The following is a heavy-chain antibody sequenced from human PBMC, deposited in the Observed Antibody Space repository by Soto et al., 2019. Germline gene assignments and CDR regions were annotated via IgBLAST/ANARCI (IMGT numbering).Heavy chain of an antibody. CDR2: INSDGSSI. V-gene: IGHV3-74*01. Sequence: GGSLRLSCAASGFTFSSYWMHWVRQAPGKGLVWVSRINSDGSSISYADSVKGRFTISRDNAKNTLYLQMNSLRVEDTAVYYCERETGYSSGWRQDYWGQGTLVTVSS. CDR3: ERETGYSSGWRQDY. J-gene: IGHJ4*02. CDR1: GFTFSSYW. D-gene: IGHD6-19*01.